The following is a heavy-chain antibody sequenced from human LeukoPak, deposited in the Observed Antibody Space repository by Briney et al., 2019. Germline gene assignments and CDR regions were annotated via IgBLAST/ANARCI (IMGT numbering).Heavy chain of an antibody. CDR3: STDVSRAGGLAY. D-gene: IGHD3-16*01. V-gene: IGHV1-8*01. Sequence: ASVKVSCKASGYTFTTYDVSWVRQAPGQGLEWVGWMNPHSGNTGYAHKFQGRVTMTTARSINTASMELTSLTSDDTAVYYCSTDVSRAGGLAYWGQGTLVAVSS. J-gene: IGHJ4*02. CDR2: MNPHSGNT. CDR1: GYTFTTYD.